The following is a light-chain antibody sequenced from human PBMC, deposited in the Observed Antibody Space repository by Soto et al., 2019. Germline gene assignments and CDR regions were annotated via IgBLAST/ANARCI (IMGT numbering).Light chain of an antibody. CDR2: DVS. V-gene: IGLV2-18*02. CDR3: TSYATVSAYV. Sequence: QSALTQPPSVSGSPGQSVTISCTGTSSDVGGYNRVSWYQQPPGKAPKLLIYDVSNRPSGGSTRFSGSKSGNTASLTISGLQAEDEADYYCTSYATVSAYVFGPGTKVTVL. CDR1: SSDVGGYNR. J-gene: IGLJ1*01.